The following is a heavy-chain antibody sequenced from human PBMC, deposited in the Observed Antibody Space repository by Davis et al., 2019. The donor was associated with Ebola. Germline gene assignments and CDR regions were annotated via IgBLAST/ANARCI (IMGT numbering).Heavy chain of an antibody. CDR2: IYYSGST. V-gene: IGHV4-59*08. CDR3: ASGVAGGAKGAFDY. Sequence: MPSETLSLTCTVSGGSISSYYWSWIRQPPGKGLEWIGYIYYSGSTNYNPSLKSRVTISVDTSKNQFSLKLSSVTAADTAVYYCASGVAGGAKGAFDYWGPGTLVTVSS. J-gene: IGHJ4*02. CDR1: GGSISSYY. D-gene: IGHD4/OR15-4a*01.